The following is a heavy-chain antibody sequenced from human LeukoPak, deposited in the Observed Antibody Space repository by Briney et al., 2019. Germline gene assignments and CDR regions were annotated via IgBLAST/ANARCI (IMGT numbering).Heavy chain of an antibody. Sequence: SETLSLTCTVSGGSISSYYWSWIRQPPGKGLEWIGYIYYSGSTNYNPSLKSRVTISVDTSKNQFSLKLSSVTAADTAVYYCAIAVAGWVDYWGRGTLVTVSS. CDR2: IYYSGST. D-gene: IGHD6-19*01. V-gene: IGHV4-59*08. CDR1: GGSISSYY. CDR3: AIAVAGWVDY. J-gene: IGHJ4*02.